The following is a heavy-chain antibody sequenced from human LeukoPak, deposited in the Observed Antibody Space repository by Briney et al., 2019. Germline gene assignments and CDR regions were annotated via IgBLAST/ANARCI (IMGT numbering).Heavy chain of an antibody. D-gene: IGHD1-26*01. J-gene: IGHJ4*02. CDR2: ISYDGSNK. Sequence: GRSLRLSCAASGFTLSSYGMHWVRQAPGKGLEWVAVISYDGSNKYYADSVKGRFTISRDNCKNTLYLQVNSLRAEDTAVYYCAKALGGSGSYWAPFDYWGQGTLVTVSS. CDR1: GFTLSSYG. V-gene: IGHV3-30*18. CDR3: AKALGGSGSYWAPFDY.